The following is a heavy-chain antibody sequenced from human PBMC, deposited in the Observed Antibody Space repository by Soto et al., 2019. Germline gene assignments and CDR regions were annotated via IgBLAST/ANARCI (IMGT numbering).Heavy chain of an antibody. Sequence: QVQLVESGGGVVQPGRSLRLSCAASGFTFSSYAMHWVRQAPGKGLEWVAVISYDGSNKYYADSVKGRFTISRDNTKNALYLQMNSLRAEDTAVYYCARDPREVAPSEYWGQGTLVTVSS. CDR2: ISYDGSNK. D-gene: IGHD2-15*01. V-gene: IGHV3-30-3*01. CDR1: GFTFSSYA. J-gene: IGHJ4*02. CDR3: ARDPREVAPSEY.